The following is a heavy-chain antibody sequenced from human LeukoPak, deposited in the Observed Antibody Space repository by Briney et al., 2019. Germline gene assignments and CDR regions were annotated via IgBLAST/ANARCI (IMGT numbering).Heavy chain of an antibody. CDR1: GGSISSSSYY. D-gene: IGHD2-21*02. V-gene: IGHV4-39*01. Sequence: PSETLSLTCTVSGGSISSSSYYWGWIRQPPGKGLEWIGSIYYSGSTYYNPSLKSRVTISVDTSKNQFSLKLNSVTAADTAVYYCARRRTYCGGDCYYTDWYFDLWGRGTLVTVSS. J-gene: IGHJ2*01. CDR3: ARRRTYCGGDCYYTDWYFDL. CDR2: IYYSGST.